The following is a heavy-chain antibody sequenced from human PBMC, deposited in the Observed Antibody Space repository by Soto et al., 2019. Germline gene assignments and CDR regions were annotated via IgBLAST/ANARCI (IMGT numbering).Heavy chain of an antibody. Sequence: EVQLVESGGGLVQPGGSLKLSCAASGFTFNGSAIHWVRQASGKGLEWVGRIRSKGYNYASPYAASVRGKFTISRDDSKNTAYLQMNSLKTEDTAVYYCAVVVQGDLEYWAQGTLVTVSS. D-gene: IGHD2-15*01. V-gene: IGHV3-73*01. CDR3: AVVVQGDLEY. CDR2: IRSKGYNYAS. J-gene: IGHJ4*02. CDR1: GFTFNGSA.